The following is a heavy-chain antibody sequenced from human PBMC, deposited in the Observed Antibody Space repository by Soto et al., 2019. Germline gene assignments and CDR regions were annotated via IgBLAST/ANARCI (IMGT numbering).Heavy chain of an antibody. Sequence: EVQLVESGGRLVQPGRSLRLSCVGTGLNFDDFDMHWVRQAPGKGLEWVSGITWNSRVLAYADSVKGRFTISRDNARNSLYLQMDSLRDEDTALYYCAKGRYDFLSPYYFDSWGQGTLVTVSS. CDR2: ITWNSRVL. J-gene: IGHJ4*02. CDR3: AKGRYDFLSPYYFDS. D-gene: IGHD3-3*01. V-gene: IGHV3-9*01. CDR1: GLNFDDFD.